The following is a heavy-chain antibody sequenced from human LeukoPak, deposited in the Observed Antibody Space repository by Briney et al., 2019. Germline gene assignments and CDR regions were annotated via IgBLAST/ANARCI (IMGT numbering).Heavy chain of an antibody. CDR2: IFYTGST. CDR1: GGSFSGYY. V-gene: IGHV4-34*12. J-gene: IGHJ4*02. CDR3: ARDSTAAGAQRFDY. Sequence: PSETLSLTCAVYGGSFSGYYWSWIRQPPGKGLEGIGSIFYTGSTYYNSSLKSRVTISIDTSKNQFSLKLRSVTAAAPAIYYCARDSTAAGAQRFDYWCQGTLITVSA. D-gene: IGHD6-13*01.